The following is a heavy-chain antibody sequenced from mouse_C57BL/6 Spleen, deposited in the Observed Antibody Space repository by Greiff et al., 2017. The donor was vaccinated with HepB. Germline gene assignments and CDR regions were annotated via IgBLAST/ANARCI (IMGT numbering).Heavy chain of an antibody. D-gene: IGHD2-5*01. CDR1: GFTFSSYA. V-gene: IGHV5-4*01. J-gene: IGHJ4*01. Sequence: DVQLVESGGGLVKPGGSLKLSCAASGFTFSSYAMSWVRQTPEKRLEWVATISDGGSYTYYPDNVKGRLTISRDNAKNNLYLQMSHLKSEDTAMYYCARDRAYYSNLYYAMDYWGQGTSVTVSS. CDR2: ISDGGSYT. CDR3: ARDRAYYSNLYYAMDY.